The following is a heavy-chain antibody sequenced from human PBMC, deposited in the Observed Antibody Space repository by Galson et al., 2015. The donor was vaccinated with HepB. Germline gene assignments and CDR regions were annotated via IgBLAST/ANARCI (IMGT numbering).Heavy chain of an antibody. CDR3: ARAWGFFEMGAFDI. V-gene: IGHV1-3*01. CDR2: INAGNGNT. D-gene: IGHD5-24*01. J-gene: IGHJ3*02. Sequence: SVKVSCKASGYTFTSYAMHWVRQAPGQRLEWMGWINAGNGNTKYSQKFQGRVTITRDTSASTAYMELSSLRSEDTAVYYCARAWGFFEMGAFDIWGQGTMVTVSS. CDR1: GYTFTSYA.